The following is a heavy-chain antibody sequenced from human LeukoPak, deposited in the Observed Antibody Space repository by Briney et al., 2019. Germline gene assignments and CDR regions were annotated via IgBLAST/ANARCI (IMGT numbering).Heavy chain of an antibody. CDR2: IYTSGST. J-gene: IGHJ4*02. Sequence: PSETLSLTCTVSGGSISSGSYYWSWIRQPAGKGLEWIGRIYTSGSTNYNPSLKSRVTISVDTSKNQFSLKLSSVAAADTAVYYCARDSSGWYGATFDYWGQGTLVTVSS. V-gene: IGHV4-61*02. CDR3: ARDSSGWYGATFDY. CDR1: GGSISSGSYY. D-gene: IGHD6-19*01.